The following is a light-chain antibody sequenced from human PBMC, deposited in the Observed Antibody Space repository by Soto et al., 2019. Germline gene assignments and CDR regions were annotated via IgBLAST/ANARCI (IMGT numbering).Light chain of an antibody. Sequence: DIQMTQSPSTLSASIGDRVTITCRASQSISNWLAWYQQKPGKAPKLLIYRASGLETGVPSSFSGSGSGTDFTLTISSLQPDDFATYYCQQYDTLSHTFGQGTKLEIK. CDR3: QQYDTLSHT. CDR1: QSISNW. CDR2: RAS. V-gene: IGKV1-5*03. J-gene: IGKJ2*01.